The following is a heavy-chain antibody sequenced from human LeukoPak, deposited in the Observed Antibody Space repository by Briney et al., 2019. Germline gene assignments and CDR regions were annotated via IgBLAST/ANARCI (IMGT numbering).Heavy chain of an antibody. D-gene: IGHD2-21*02. CDR1: GDSIISYY. V-gene: IGHV4-59*01. CDR3: ARGRGNVVTAPDI. J-gene: IGHJ6*02. CDR2: IYYTGTT. Sequence: SETLSLTCAVSGDSIISYYWSWIRQPPGKGLKWIGYIYYTGTTNYNPSLKSRVTISVDTSKNQFSLKLTSVTAADTAVYYCARGRGNVVTAPDIWGQGTTVTVSS.